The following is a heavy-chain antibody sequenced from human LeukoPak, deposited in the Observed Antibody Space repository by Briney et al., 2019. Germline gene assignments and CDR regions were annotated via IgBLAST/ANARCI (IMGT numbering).Heavy chain of an antibody. CDR1: GFTFSSYW. CDR2: IKRDGSER. CDR3: ARVGPSDILTGQLDN. Sequence: GGSLRLSCAASGFTFSSYWMSWVRQAPGKRLEWVANIKRDGSERYYVGSVKGRFTISRDNVKNLLYLQMNSLRAEDTAVYYCARVGPSDILTGQLDNWGQGTLVTVSS. J-gene: IGHJ4*02. V-gene: IGHV3-7*04. D-gene: IGHD3-9*01.